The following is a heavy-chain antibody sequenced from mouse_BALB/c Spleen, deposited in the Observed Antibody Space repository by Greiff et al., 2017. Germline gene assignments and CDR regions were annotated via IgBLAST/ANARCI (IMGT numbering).Heavy chain of an antibody. CDR1: GYTFTSYY. Sequence: QVQLQQSGPELVKPGASVRISCKASGYTFTSYYIHWVKQRPGQGLEWIGWIYPGNVNTKYNEKFKGKATLTADKSSSTAYMQLSSLTSEDSAVYFCARGVELGMTYFDYWGQGTTLTVSS. D-gene: IGHD4-1*01. CDR2: IYPGNVNT. CDR3: ARGVELGMTYFDY. V-gene: IGHV1S56*01. J-gene: IGHJ2*01.